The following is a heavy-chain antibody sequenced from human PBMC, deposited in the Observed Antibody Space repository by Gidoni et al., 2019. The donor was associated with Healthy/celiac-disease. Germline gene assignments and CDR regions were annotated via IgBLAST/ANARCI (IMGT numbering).Heavy chain of an antibody. CDR3: AREGPGLWSYGRNYFDY. Sequence: QVQLQESGPGLVKPSQTLSLTCTVSGGSISSGSSYWSWIRQPAGKGLEWIGRIYTSGSTNYNPSLKSRVTISVDTSKNQFSLKLSSVTAADTAVYYCAREGPGLWSYGRNYFDYWGQGTLVTVSS. CDR1: GGSISSGSSY. J-gene: IGHJ4*02. D-gene: IGHD5-18*01. CDR2: IYTSGST. V-gene: IGHV4-61*02.